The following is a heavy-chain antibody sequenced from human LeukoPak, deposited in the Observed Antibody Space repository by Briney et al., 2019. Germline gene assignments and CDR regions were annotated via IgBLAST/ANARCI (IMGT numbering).Heavy chain of an antibody. CDR1: GGSISSSSYY. CDR2: IYYSGST. V-gene: IGHV4-39*01. CDR3: ARHGPASEWLLISSRSDAFDI. Sequence: SETLSLTCTVSGGSISSSSYYWGWIRQPPGKGLEWIGSIYYSGSTYYNPSLKSRVTISVDTSKNQFSLKLSSVTAADTAVYYCARHGPASEWLLISSRSDAFDIWGQGTMVTVSS. J-gene: IGHJ3*02. D-gene: IGHD3-3*01.